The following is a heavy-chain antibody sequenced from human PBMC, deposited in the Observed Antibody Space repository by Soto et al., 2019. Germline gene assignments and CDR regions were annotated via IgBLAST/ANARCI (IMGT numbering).Heavy chain of an antibody. D-gene: IGHD3-9*01. Sequence: QVQLQQWGAGPLRPLETLSLTCGVSGGSFSGYYWAWIRQSPGKGLEWIGEINDRGSINYNPSLKSRVSISVVTSKNHYSLNRRSVTAADTAVYYCARESHDILTGPPWVWYFDLWGRGTLVTVSS. CDR2: INDRGSI. CDR3: ARESHDILTGPPWVWYFDL. J-gene: IGHJ2*01. V-gene: IGHV4-34*01. CDR1: GGSFSGYY.